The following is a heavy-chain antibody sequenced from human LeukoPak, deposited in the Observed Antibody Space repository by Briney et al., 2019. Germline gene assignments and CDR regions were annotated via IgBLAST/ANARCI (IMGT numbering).Heavy chain of an antibody. Sequence: SQTLSLTCAVSGGSISSGGYSWSWIRQPPGKGLEWIGYIFHSGSTYYNPSLKSRVTISVDTSKNQFSLKLSSVTAADTAVYYCARVRSAHSSSPPWFDPWGQGTLVTVSS. CDR2: IFHSGST. CDR3: ARVRSAHSSSPPWFDP. CDR1: GGSISSGGYS. V-gene: IGHV4-30-2*01. J-gene: IGHJ5*02. D-gene: IGHD6-13*01.